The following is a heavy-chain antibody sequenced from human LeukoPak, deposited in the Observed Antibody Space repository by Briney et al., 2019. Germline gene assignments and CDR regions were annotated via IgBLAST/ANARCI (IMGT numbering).Heavy chain of an antibody. Sequence: ASVKVSCKASGYTFTSYDINWVRQATGLGLEWMGWMNPNSGNTGYAQKFQGRVTITRNTSISTAYMELSSLRSEDTAVYYCARASGYSYGADAFDIWGQGTMVTVSS. CDR1: GYTFTSYD. J-gene: IGHJ3*02. CDR3: ARASGYSYGADAFDI. D-gene: IGHD5-18*01. CDR2: MNPNSGNT. V-gene: IGHV1-8*03.